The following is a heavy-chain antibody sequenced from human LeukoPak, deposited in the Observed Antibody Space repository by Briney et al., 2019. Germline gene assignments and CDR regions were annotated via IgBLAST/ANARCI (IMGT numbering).Heavy chain of an antibody. Sequence: GASVKVSCKASGYTFTNNAISWVRQAPGQWLEWMGWIIPIFGTANYAQKFPGRVTITADESTSTAYMELSSLRSKDTAVYYCARDPYYYDSSGYYLPYYFDYWGQGTLVTVSS. V-gene: IGHV1-69*13. CDR2: IIPIFGTA. CDR3: ARDPYYYDSSGYYLPYYFDY. J-gene: IGHJ4*02. D-gene: IGHD3-22*01. CDR1: GYTFTNNA.